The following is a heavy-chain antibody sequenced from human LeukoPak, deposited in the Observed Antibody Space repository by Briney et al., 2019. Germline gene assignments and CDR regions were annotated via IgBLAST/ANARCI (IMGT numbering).Heavy chain of an antibody. J-gene: IGHJ4*02. CDR1: GYTFTSYY. V-gene: IGHV1-46*01. CDR2: INPSGGST. D-gene: IGHD6-6*01. Sequence: ASVKVSCKASGYTFTSYYMLWVRQAPGQGLEWMGIINPSGGSTSYAQKFQGRVTMTRDTSTSTVYMELSSLRSEDTAVYYCARGGGVAARQKNNDYWGQGTLVTVSS. CDR3: ARGGGVAARQKNNDY.